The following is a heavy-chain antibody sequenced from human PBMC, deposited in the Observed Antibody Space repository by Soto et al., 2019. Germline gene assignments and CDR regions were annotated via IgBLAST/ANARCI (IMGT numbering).Heavy chain of an antibody. V-gene: IGHV4-59*01. CDR2: IYYSGST. D-gene: IGHD3-3*01. J-gene: IGHJ6*02. CDR1: GGSISSYY. CDR3: ARDHEPGGAYYDFWSGSQDYGMDV. Sequence: SETLSLTCTVSGGSISSYYWSWIRQPPGKGLEWIGYIYYSGSTNYNPSLKSRVTIPVDTSKNQFSLKLSSVTAADTAVYYCARDHEPGGAYYDFWSGSQDYGMDVWGQGTTVTVSS.